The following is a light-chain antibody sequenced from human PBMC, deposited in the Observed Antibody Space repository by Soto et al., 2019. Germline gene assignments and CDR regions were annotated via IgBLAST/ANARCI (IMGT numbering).Light chain of an antibody. CDR3: SSYTSSYTLL. Sequence: QSALTQPASVSGSPGQSITISCTGTSSDVGGYNYVSWYQQHPGKAPKLMIYEVSNRPSGLFNRFSGSKSGNTASLTISGLQAEDEADYYCSSYTSSYTLLFGGGTQLTVL. CDR1: SSDVGGYNY. J-gene: IGLJ2*01. V-gene: IGLV2-14*01. CDR2: EVS.